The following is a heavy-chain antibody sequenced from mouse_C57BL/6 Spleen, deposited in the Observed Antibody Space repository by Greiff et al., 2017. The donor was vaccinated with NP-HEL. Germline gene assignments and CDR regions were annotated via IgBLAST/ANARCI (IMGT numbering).Heavy chain of an antibody. CDR2: IYPGDGDT. D-gene: IGHD1-1*01. CDR1: GYAFSSYW. Sequence: VQLQESGAELVKPGASVKISCKASGYAFSSYWMNWVKQRPGKGLEWIGQIYPGDGDTNYNGKFKGKATLTADKSSSTAYMQLSSLTSEDSAVYFCARFVTTVGGDYWGQGTTLTVSS. V-gene: IGHV1-80*01. J-gene: IGHJ2*01. CDR3: ARFVTTVGGDY.